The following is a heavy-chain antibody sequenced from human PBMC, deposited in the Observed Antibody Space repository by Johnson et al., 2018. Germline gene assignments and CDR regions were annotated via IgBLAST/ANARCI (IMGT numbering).Heavy chain of an antibody. J-gene: IGHJ6*02. CDR3: ARDLEVGATPVFIYYGMDV. V-gene: IGHV3-33*08. Sequence: QVQLVESGGGVVQPGRSLRLSCAASGFTFSSYAIHWVRQAPGKGLERVAVIWYDGSNKYYADSVKGRFTISRDNSKNTLYLQMDSLRAEDTAVYYCARDLEVGATPVFIYYGMDVWGQGTTVTVSS. CDR2: IWYDGSNK. CDR1: GFTFSSYA. D-gene: IGHD1-26*01.